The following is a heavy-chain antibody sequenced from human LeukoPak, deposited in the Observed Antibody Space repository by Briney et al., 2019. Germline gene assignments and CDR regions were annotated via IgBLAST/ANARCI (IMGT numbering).Heavy chain of an antibody. CDR2: IYSGGST. CDR3: ARENYYGSGSYYSYFVY. D-gene: IGHD3-10*01. V-gene: IGHV3-53*01. J-gene: IGHJ4*02. Sequence: GGSLRLSCAASGFTVSSNYMSRVRQAPGKGLEWVSVIYSGGSTYYADSVKGRFTISRDNSKNTLYLQMNSLRAEDTAVYYCARENYYGSGSYYSYFVYWGQGTLVTVSS. CDR1: GFTVSSNY.